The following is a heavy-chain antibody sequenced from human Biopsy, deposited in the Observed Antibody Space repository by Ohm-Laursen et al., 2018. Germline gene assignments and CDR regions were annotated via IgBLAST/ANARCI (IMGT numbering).Heavy chain of an antibody. CDR3: ATKLTGYFHH. CDR2: NIPILGTG. V-gene: IGHV1-69*06. Sequence: SSVKVSCKAPGGTFSNYGVNWVRQAPGQGLEWLGGNIPILGTGNYAQKFQDRVTVAADTSTSTATMEPRSLRSDDTAVYYCATKLTGYFHHWGQGTLVIVSS. D-gene: IGHD3-9*01. CDR1: GGTFSNYG. J-gene: IGHJ1*01.